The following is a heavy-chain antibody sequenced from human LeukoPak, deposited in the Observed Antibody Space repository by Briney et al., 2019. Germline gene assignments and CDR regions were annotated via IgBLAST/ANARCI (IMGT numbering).Heavy chain of an antibody. D-gene: IGHD6-13*01. CDR2: ISSSGSTI. V-gene: IGHV3-48*03. J-gene: IGHJ6*02. CDR3: ARRSGNYYYGMDA. CDR1: GFTFSSYE. Sequence: PGGSLRLSCAASGFTFSSYEMNWVRQAPGEGLEWVSYISSSGSTIYYADSVKGRFTISRDNAKNSLYLQMNSLRAEDTAVYYCARRSGNYYYGMDAWGQGTTVTVSS.